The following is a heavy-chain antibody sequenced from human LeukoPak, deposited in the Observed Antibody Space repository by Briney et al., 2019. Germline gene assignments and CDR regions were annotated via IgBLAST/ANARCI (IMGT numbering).Heavy chain of an antibody. D-gene: IGHD6-13*01. J-gene: IGHJ2*01. CDR1: GGSISYYY. CDR2: ILYSGST. V-gene: IGHV4-59*01. Sequence: SETLSLTCTVSGGSISYYYWSWIRQPPGKGLEWIGYILYSGSTNYNPSLKSRVTISVGTSKNQFSLRLSSVTAADTAVYYCASYERISASGPYWYFDLWGRGTLVTVSS. CDR3: ASYERISASGPYWYFDL.